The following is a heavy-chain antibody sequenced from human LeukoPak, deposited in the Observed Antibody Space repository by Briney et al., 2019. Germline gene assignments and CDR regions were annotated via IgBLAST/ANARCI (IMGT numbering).Heavy chain of an antibody. J-gene: IGHJ4*02. V-gene: IGHV3-30-3*01. D-gene: IGHD3-10*01. CDR2: ISYDGSNK. Sequence: GGSLRLSCAASGFTFSSYAMHWVRQAPGKGLEWVAVISYDGSNKYYADSVKGRFTISRDNSKNTLYLQMNSLRAEDTAVYYCARDQALLWFGDVDYWGQGTLVTVSS. CDR1: GFTFSSYA. CDR3: ARDQALLWFGDVDY.